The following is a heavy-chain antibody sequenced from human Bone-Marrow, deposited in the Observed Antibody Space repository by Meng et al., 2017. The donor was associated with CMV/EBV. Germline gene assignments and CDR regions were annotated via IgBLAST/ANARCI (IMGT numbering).Heavy chain of an antibody. CDR1: GYTFTSYG. CDR3: AYQAAGKGWADY. J-gene: IGHJ4*02. CDR2: ISAYNGNT. Sequence: ASVKVSCKASGYTFTSYGISWVRQAPGQGLEWMGWISAYNGNTNYAQKLQGRVTMTTDTSTSTAYMELRSLRSDDTAVYYCAYQAAGKGWADYWGQGNLVNFSS. V-gene: IGHV1-18*01. D-gene: IGHD6-13*01.